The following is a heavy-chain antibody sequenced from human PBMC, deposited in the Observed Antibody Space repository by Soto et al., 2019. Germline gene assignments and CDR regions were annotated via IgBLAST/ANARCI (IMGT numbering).Heavy chain of an antibody. D-gene: IGHD5-18*01. Sequence: GGSLRLSCAASGFTFSSYSMNWVRQAPGKGLEWVSSISSSSSYIYYADSVKGRFTISRDNAKNSLYLQMNSLRAEDTAVYYCARDRVSYSYGSYYYYYYMDVWGKGTTVTVSS. CDR3: ARDRVSYSYGSYYYYYYMDV. J-gene: IGHJ6*03. CDR2: ISSSSSYI. V-gene: IGHV3-21*01. CDR1: GFTFSSYS.